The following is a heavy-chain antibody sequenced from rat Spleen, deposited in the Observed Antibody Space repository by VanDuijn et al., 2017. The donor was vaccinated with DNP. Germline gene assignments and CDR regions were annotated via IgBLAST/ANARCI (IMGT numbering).Heavy chain of an antibody. CDR1: GFSLTTNG. D-gene: IGHD1-6*01. V-gene: IGHV2S13*01. Sequence: QVQLKESGPGLVQPSQTLTLTCAVSGFSLTTNGVSWVRQSPGKGLEWMAVIWSGGNTDYNSALKSRLSISRDTSKSQVFLKVKSLKTEDTGIYYCTRSIYTTDYYYVVFDYWGQGVMVTVSS. CDR3: TRSIYTTDYYYVVFDY. J-gene: IGHJ2*01. CDR2: IWSGGNT.